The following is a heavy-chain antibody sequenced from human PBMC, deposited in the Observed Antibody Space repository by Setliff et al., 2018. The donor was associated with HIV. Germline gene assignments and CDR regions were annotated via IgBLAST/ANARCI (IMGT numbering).Heavy chain of an antibody. Sequence: PSETLSLTCSVSGASIRGHYWSWIRQSPGKGLEWIGNIYYSGNTNYNPSFKSRVTISVETSKNQFSLRVNSVTAADTAGYYCARSLGPSGYYYGRHAFDIWGQGTKVTVSS. CDR3: ARSLGPSGYYYGRHAFDI. CDR1: GASIRGHY. J-gene: IGHJ3*02. D-gene: IGHD3-22*01. V-gene: IGHV4-59*08. CDR2: IYYSGNT.